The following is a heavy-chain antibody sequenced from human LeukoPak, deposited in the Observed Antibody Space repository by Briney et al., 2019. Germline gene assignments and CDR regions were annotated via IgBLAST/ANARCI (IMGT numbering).Heavy chain of an antibody. Sequence: GGSLRLSXAASGFTFSSSWMLWVHQAPGKGLVWVSRINSDGSSTSYADSVKGRFTISRDNAKNMLYLQMNSLRAEDTAVYYCARDRLGHFDSWGQGTLVTVSS. D-gene: IGHD6-19*01. CDR2: INSDGSST. CDR3: ARDRLGHFDS. J-gene: IGHJ4*02. V-gene: IGHV3-74*01. CDR1: GFTFSSSW.